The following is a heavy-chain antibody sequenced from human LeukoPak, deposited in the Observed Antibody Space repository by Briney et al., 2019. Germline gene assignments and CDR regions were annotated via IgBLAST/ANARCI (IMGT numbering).Heavy chain of an antibody. D-gene: IGHD6-13*01. J-gene: IGHJ4*02. Sequence: GGSLRLSRAASGFTFSSYGMHWVRQAPGKGLEWVAFIRYDGSNKYYADSVKGRFTISRDNSKNTLYLQMNSLRAEDTAVYYCASYSSSWCGGDYFDSWGQGTRVTVSS. CDR3: ASYSSSWCGGDYFDS. CDR1: GFTFSSYG. V-gene: IGHV3-30*02. CDR2: IRYDGSNK.